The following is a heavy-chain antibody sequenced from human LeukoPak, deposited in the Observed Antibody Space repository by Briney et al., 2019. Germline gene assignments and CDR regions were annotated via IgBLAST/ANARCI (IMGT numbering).Heavy chain of an antibody. V-gene: IGHV3-9*01. CDR2: ISWNSGNI. CDR3: AKGLRFLEWLFDDGFDI. CDR1: EFTFDDYA. J-gene: IGHJ3*02. D-gene: IGHD3-3*01. Sequence: QPGGALRLSCAASEFTFDDYAMHWGRQAPGKGLEWVSGISWNSGNIGYADSVKGRVTISRDNAKISLYLPMNSLRAEDTALYYRAKGLRFLEWLFDDGFDIWGQGTMVTVSS.